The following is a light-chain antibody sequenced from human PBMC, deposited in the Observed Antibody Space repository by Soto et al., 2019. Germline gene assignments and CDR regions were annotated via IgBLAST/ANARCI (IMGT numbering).Light chain of an antibody. CDR1: SSDVGGYNY. Sequence: QSVLTQPASVSGSPGQSITISCTGTSSDVGGYNYVSWYQQHPGKALKLMIYDVSNRPSGVSNRFSGSKSGNTASLTISGLQAEDEADYYCSSYTSSRYVFGTGTKVTVL. J-gene: IGLJ1*01. CDR2: DVS. V-gene: IGLV2-14*01. CDR3: SSYTSSRYV.